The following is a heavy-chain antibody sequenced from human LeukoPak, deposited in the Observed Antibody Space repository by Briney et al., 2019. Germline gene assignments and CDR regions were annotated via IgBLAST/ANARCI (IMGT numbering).Heavy chain of an antibody. Sequence: ASVKVSCKASGYTFTSYYMHWVRQAPGQGLEWMGIINPSGGSTSYAQKFQGRVTMTRDTSTGTVYMELSSLRSEDTAVYYCARGVNVAAPRGWYFGLWGRGTLVTVSS. CDR1: GYTFTSYY. CDR2: INPSGGST. V-gene: IGHV1-46*01. CDR3: ARGVNVAAPRGWYFGL. J-gene: IGHJ2*01. D-gene: IGHD6-13*01.